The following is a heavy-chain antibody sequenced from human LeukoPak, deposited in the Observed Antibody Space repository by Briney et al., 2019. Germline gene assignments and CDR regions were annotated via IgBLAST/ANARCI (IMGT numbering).Heavy chain of an antibody. V-gene: IGHV3-21*04. Sequence: GGSLRLSCAASGFTFSTYSMNWVRQAPGKGLEWVSFISGSSSYIYYADSVKGRFTISRDNAKNSLYLQMNSLKTEDTAVYYCTRYYYDSSDLRAFDYWGQGTLVTVSS. CDR1: GFTFSTYS. J-gene: IGHJ4*02. D-gene: IGHD3-22*01. CDR2: ISGSSSYI. CDR3: TRYYYDSSDLRAFDY.